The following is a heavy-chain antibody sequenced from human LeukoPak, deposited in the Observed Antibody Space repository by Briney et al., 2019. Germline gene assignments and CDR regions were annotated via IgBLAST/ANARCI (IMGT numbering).Heavy chain of an antibody. CDR2: VSKSDGTT. CDR3: ARGSYGMDV. Sequence: GGSLRHSCAASGFTFTTYAMSWVRQAPGKGLEWVSSVSKSDGTTYYADSVKGRLTISRDNSKNTLHLQMNGLRAEDTAVYYCARGSYGMDVWGQGTTVTVSS. J-gene: IGHJ6*02. CDR1: GFTFTTYA. V-gene: IGHV3-23*01.